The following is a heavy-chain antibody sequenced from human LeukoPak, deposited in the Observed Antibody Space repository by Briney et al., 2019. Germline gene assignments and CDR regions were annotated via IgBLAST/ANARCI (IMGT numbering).Heavy chain of an antibody. CDR2: ITNSGTV. J-gene: IGHJ4*02. Sequence: GGSLRLSCATSGFSFSNHCMNWVRQAPGKGLEWVSYITNSGTVYYADSVKSRFTISRDDAKSSLYLQMSTLRDEDTAIYYCARHAYNTGWADDYWGQGTLVTVSS. CDR1: GFSFSNHC. D-gene: IGHD6-19*01. CDR3: ARHAYNTGWADDY. V-gene: IGHV3-69-1*01.